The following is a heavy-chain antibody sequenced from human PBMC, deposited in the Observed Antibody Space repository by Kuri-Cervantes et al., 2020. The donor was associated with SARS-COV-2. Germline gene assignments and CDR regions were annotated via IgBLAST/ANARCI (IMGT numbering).Heavy chain of an antibody. D-gene: IGHD5-12*01. CDR1: GFTFSSYS. CDR2: ISSSSSTI. Sequence: LSLTCAASGFTFSSYSMNWVRQAPGKGLEWVSYISSSSSTIYYADSVKGRFTISRDNAKNSLYLQMNSLRAEDTAVYYCARDSDAGYSGYEYYFDYWGQGTLVTVSS. V-gene: IGHV3-48*04. J-gene: IGHJ4*02. CDR3: ARDSDAGYSGYEYYFDY.